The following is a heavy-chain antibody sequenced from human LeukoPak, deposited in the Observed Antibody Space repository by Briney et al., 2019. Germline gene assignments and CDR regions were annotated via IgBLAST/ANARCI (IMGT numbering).Heavy chain of an antibody. D-gene: IGHD1-26*01. CDR2: ISGSGNTI. CDR3: ARGLRGSV. CDR1: GFNFSAYE. J-gene: IGHJ6*04. Sequence: GGSLRLSCAASGFNFSAYEMNWVRQAPGKGLEWVSYISGSGNTINYADSVKGRFTISRDNAKKSLYLQMESLRAEDTGVYYCARGLRGSVWGKGTTVAVSS. V-gene: IGHV3-48*03.